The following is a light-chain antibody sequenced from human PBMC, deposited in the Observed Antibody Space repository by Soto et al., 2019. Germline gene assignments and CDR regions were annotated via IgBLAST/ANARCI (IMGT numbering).Light chain of an antibody. CDR1: QSLAHSDGNTY. CDR3: MQGTHWPWT. CDR2: RVS. V-gene: IGKV2-30*02. Sequence: DVVMTQSPLSLPVTLGQPASISCRSSQSLAHSDGNTYLNWFQQRPGQSPRRLMYRVSNRDSGVPDRFSGSGSGTDFTLKISRMEAEDVGVYYCMQGTHWPWTFGQGTKVDIK. J-gene: IGKJ1*01.